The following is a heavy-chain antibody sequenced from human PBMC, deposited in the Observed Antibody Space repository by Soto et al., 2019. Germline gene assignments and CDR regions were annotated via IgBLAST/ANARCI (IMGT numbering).Heavy chain of an antibody. CDR2: ITNTGGDA. J-gene: IGHJ4*02. D-gene: IGHD1-7*01. Sequence: PGGSLRLSCAASGFYFSHNAMSWVRQAPGKGLEWLTVITNTGGDALYADSVKGRFTISRDNSKNTLYLQMNSLRVEDTAIYYCVRASGGNYPRSRVFDSWGQGTRVTVSS. CDR1: GFYFSHNA. CDR3: VRASGGNYPRSRVFDS. V-gene: IGHV3-23*01.